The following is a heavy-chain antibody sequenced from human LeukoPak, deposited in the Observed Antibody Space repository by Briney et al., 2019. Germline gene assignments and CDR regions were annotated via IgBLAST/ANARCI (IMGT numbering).Heavy chain of an antibody. J-gene: IGHJ4*02. CDR3: ATSYYDKSGYRYYDH. Sequence: SETLSLTCSVSGGSVSGYYWSWIRQFPGKRLEWIGHIYYTGSPFSNPPLQSRVSLSLVTSKNQLFLRLTSVTAADTAVYYCATSYYDKSGYRYYDHWGQGTLVTVSS. V-gene: IGHV4-59*02. D-gene: IGHD3-22*01. CDR2: IYYTGSP. CDR1: GGSVSGYY.